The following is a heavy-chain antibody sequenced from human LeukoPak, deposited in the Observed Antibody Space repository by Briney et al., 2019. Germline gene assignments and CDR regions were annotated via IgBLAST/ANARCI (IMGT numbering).Heavy chain of an antibody. CDR2: IYSGGDT. CDR1: GFTVSSIY. J-gene: IGHJ5*02. Sequence: GGSLRLSCAASGFTVSSIYMSWVRQAPGKGLEWVSVIYSGGDTYYADSVKGRFTISRDNSKNTLYLQMNSLRAEDTAVYYCARNNGGREVVGDWFDPWGQGTLVTVSS. V-gene: IGHV3-53*01. D-gene: IGHD1-26*01. CDR3: ARNNGGREVVGDWFDP.